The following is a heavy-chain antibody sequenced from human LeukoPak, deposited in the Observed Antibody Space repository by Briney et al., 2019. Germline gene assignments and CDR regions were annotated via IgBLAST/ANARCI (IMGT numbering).Heavy chain of an antibody. CDR1: GFTFSSYS. CDR3: ARARDYYGSGSYYNIDY. J-gene: IGHJ4*02. CDR2: ISSSSSYI. V-gene: IGHV3-21*01. D-gene: IGHD3-10*01. Sequence: PGGSLRLSCAVSGFTFSSYSMNWVRQAPGKGLEWVSSISSSSSYIYYADSVKGRFTISRDNAKTSLYLQMNSLRAEDTAVYYCARARDYYGSGSYYNIDYWGQGTLVTVSS.